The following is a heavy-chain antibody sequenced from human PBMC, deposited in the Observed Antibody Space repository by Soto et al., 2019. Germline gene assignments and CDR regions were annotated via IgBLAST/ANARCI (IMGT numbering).Heavy chain of an antibody. CDR3: ARDHGLAWAVRPANYYYAMDV. D-gene: IGHD1-26*01. V-gene: IGHV1-18*04. Sequence: QAQLAQSGPELKSPGASVKVSCKASGYTFTDYAINWVRQAPGQGFQCVGWISPYSGNTTSAENFFDRVNMTTDTSTRTTYLELRTLRSDDTAVYYCARDHGLAWAVRPANYYYAMDVWGQGTTVTVSS. CDR2: ISPYSGNT. CDR1: GYTFTDYA. J-gene: IGHJ6*02.